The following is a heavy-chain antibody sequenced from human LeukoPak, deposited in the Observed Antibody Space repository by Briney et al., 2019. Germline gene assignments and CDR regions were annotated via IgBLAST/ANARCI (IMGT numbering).Heavy chain of an antibody. D-gene: IGHD3-22*01. CDR1: GYTFSGYS. J-gene: IGHJ4*02. CDR3: ARLRRNSDRSGYYYYYDY. V-gene: IGHV3-21*01. Sequence: PGGSLRLSCSASGYTFSGYSINWVRQAPGKGLEWVSSISVGSNYIYYADSVRGRFSISRDDARNSLYLQMDSLRGDDTAVYYCARLRRNSDRSGYYYYYDYWGQGTLVTVSS. CDR2: ISVGSNYI.